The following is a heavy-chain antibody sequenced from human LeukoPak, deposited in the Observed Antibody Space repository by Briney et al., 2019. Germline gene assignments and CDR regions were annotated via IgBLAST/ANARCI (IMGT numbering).Heavy chain of an antibody. D-gene: IGHD2-21*02. CDR2: LSGSGSIS. J-gene: IGHJ4*02. CDR3: AKGRREVVTAIFDF. CDR1: GITFSKYA. Sequence: GGSLRLSCAASGITFSKYAMSWVRQAPGKGLEWVSSLSGSGSISYYGDSVRGRLTISRDNSKNTLYLQMNSLRGEDTAVYYCAKGRREVVTAIFDFWGQGTLLTVSS. V-gene: IGHV3-23*01.